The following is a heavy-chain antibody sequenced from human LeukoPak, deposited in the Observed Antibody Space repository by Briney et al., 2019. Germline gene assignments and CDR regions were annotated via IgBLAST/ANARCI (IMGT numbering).Heavy chain of an antibody. CDR3: ARVDRGYYGMDV. V-gene: IGHV1-2*02. Sequence: GASVKVSCKSSGYTFTSYAMHWARQAPGQGLEWMGWINPNSGGTNYAQKFQGRVTMTRDTSISTAYMELSRLRSDDTAVYYCARVDRGYYGMDVWGQGTTVTVSS. D-gene: IGHD3-22*01. J-gene: IGHJ6*02. CDR2: INPNSGGT. CDR1: GYTFTSYA.